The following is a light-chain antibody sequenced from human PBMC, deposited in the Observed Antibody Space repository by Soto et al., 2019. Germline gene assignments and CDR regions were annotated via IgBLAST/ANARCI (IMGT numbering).Light chain of an antibody. CDR1: SRDVGGYNY. CDR3: SSYTSTSTYV. J-gene: IGLJ1*01. Sequence: QSALTQPASVSASPGQSVAITCTGTSRDVGGYNYVSWYQQHPGKPPKIMIQDVINRPSGVSDRFSGSKSGNTASLTISGLQAGDEADYYRSSYTSTSTYVFGSGTKLTVL. CDR2: DVI. V-gene: IGLV2-14*01.